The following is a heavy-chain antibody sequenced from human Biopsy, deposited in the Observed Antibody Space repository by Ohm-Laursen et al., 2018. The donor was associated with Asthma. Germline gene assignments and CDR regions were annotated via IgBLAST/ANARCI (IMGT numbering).Heavy chain of an antibody. J-gene: IGHJ6*02. D-gene: IGHD3-3*01. CDR1: GGSMTPTSHY. Sequence: SETLSLTCVVSGGSMTPTSHYWDWIRQAPGKGLEWIGYISYGGKTSYNPSFKNRVTISRDTSKNQFSLRLTSVTAADTAVYFCARRITIFGVVQKDHGMDAWGQGTTVIVSS. CDR3: ARRITIFGVVQKDHGMDA. CDR2: ISYGGKT. V-gene: IGHV4-39*01.